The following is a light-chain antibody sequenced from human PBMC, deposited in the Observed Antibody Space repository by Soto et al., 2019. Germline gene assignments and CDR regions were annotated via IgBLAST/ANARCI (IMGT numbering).Light chain of an antibody. CDR2: GAS. J-gene: IGKJ1*01. CDR1: QSVSSSY. V-gene: IGKV3-20*01. CDR3: QKYGSSLWT. Sequence: EIVLTQSPGTLSLSPGERATLSCRASQSVSSSYLAWYQQKPGQAPRLLIYGASSRAPGIPDRFSGSGSGTDFTLNISRLETEDFAVYYCQKYGSSLWTLGQGTKVEIK.